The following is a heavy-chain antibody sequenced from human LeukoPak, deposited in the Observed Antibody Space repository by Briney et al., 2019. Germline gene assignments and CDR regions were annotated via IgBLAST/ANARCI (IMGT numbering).Heavy chain of an antibody. CDR1: GFTFSSYE. Sequence: GGTLRLSCAASGFTFSSYEMNWVRQAPGKGLEWVSYISSSGSTIYYADSVKGRFTISRDNAKNSLYLQMNSLRAEDTAVYYCALSYYYGSGSGSGGFDYWGQGTLVTVSS. D-gene: IGHD3-10*01. CDR2: ISSSGSTI. J-gene: IGHJ4*02. CDR3: ALSYYYGSGSGSGGFDY. V-gene: IGHV3-48*03.